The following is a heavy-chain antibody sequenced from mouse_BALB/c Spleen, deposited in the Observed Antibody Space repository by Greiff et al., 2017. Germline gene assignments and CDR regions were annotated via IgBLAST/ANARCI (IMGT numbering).Heavy chain of an antibody. CDR3: ARGPHFDV. V-gene: IGHV5-6-3*01. J-gene: IGHJ1*01. CDR2: INSNGGST. Sequence: EVQLQQSGGGLVQPGGSLKLSCAASGFTFSSYGMSWVRQTPDKRLELVATINSNGGSTYYPDSVKGRFTISRDNAKNTLYLQMSSLKSEDTAMYYGARGPHFDVWGAGTTVTVSS. CDR1: GFTFSSYG.